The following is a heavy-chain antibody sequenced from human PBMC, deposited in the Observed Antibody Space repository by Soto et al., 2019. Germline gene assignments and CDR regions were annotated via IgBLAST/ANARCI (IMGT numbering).Heavy chain of an antibody. D-gene: IGHD4-17*01. V-gene: IGHV4-39*01. J-gene: IGHJ4*02. CDR2: VHYSGSA. CDR1: GGSISGSSYY. Sequence: SETLSLTCTVSGGSISGSSYYWGWIRQPPGKGLECIGSVHYSGSADYNPSLKSRVTISVDTSKNQFSLKLTSVTAADTAVYFCASFSGATYGDYGGGINYWGQGTLVTVSS. CDR3: ASFSGATYGDYGGGINY.